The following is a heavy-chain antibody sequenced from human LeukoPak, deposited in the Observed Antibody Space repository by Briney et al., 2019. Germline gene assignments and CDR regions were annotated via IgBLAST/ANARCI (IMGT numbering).Heavy chain of an antibody. D-gene: IGHD3-10*01. V-gene: IGHV3-23*01. J-gene: IGHJ4*02. CDR3: AKGPRFSSGGYFDY. CDR1: GFTLITYA. CDR2: ISGSGVMT. Sequence: GGSLRLSCAASGFTLITYAMSWVRQAPGKGLEWVSGISGSGVMTYYADSVKGRFTISRDTSKNTMYLQMNSLRAEDTAVYYCAKGPRFSSGGYFDYWGQGTLVTVSS.